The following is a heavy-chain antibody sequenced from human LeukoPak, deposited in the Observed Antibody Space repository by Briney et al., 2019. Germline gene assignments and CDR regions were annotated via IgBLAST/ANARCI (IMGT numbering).Heavy chain of an antibody. Sequence: GASVKVSCKASGYTFTGYYMHWVRQAPGQGLEWMGWINPNSGGTNYAQKFQGRVTMTRDTPLSTAYMELSRLRSDDTAVYYCARDTPNSSVWFGEIFLWGQGTLVTVSS. V-gene: IGHV1-2*02. CDR1: GYTFTGYY. D-gene: IGHD3-10*01. CDR3: ARDTPNSSVWFGEIFL. CDR2: INPNSGGT. J-gene: IGHJ4*02.